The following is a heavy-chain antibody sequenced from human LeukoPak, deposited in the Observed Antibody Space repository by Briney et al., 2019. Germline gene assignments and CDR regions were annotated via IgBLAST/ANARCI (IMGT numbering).Heavy chain of an antibody. CDR3: ARDRQYQSGWFDP. CDR2: IYHSGST. D-gene: IGHD2-2*01. Sequence: SETLSLTCTVSGGSVTSGGHYWSWIRQYPGRGLDWLGNIYHSGSTYYNPSLKSRVTISVDTSKNQFSLKLSSVTAADTAVYYCARDRQYQSGWFDPWGQGTLVTVSS. V-gene: IGHV4-31*03. J-gene: IGHJ5*02. CDR1: GGSVTSGGHY.